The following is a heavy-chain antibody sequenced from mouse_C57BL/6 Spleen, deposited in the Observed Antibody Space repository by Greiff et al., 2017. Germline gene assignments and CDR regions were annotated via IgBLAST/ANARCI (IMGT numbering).Heavy chain of an antibody. CDR1: GYTFTSYW. CDR2: IDPSDSYT. D-gene: IGHD2-2*01. CDR3: ARFYGYLLAY. J-gene: IGHJ2*01. V-gene: IGHV1-59*01. Sequence: QVQLQQSGAELVRPGTSVKLSCKASGYTFTSYWMHWVKQRPGQGLEWIGVIDPSDSYTNYNQKFKGKATLTVDTSSSTAYMQLSSLTSEDSAVYYCARFYGYLLAYWGQGTTLTVSA.